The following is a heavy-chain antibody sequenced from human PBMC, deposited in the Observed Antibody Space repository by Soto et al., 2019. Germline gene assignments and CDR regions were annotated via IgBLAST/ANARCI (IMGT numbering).Heavy chain of an antibody. CDR2: ISPDGSGT. CDR1: GFTFSNYW. J-gene: IGHJ4*02. CDR3: ATGGYFAPG. D-gene: IGHD3-9*01. Sequence: EVQLVESGGGLVQPGGSLRLSCAASGFTFSNYWMHWVRQAPGKGLVWVSRISPDGSGTAYADSVKGRVTISRDTAKGTLSPQMNRRRAEDTALCYCATGGYFAPGWGPETRVNVSS. V-gene: IGHV3-74*01.